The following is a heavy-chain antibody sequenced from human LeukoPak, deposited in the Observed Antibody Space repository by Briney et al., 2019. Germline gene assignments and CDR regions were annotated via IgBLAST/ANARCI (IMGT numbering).Heavy chain of an antibody. CDR1: GGSISSYY. J-gene: IGHJ6*02. V-gene: IGHV4-59*08. D-gene: IGHD2-21*02. CDR3: ARHQVTSWPKYGMDV. Sequence: PSETLSLTCTVSGGSISSYYWSWIRQPPGKGLEWIGNIYYSGSTNYNPSLKSRVTISVDTSKNQFSLKLSSVTAADTAVYYCARHQVTSWPKYGMDVWGQGTTVTVSS. CDR2: IYYSGST.